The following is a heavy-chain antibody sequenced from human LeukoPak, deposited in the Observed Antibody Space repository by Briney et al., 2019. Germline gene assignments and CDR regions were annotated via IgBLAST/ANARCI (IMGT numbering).Heavy chain of an antibody. J-gene: IGHJ5*02. D-gene: IGHD6-19*01. V-gene: IGHV4-59*01. CDR1: GGSISSYY. CDR2: IYYSGST. CDR3: ARGLIAVAGTNWFDP. Sequence: PSETLSRTCTVSGGSISSYYWSWIRQPPGKGLEWIGYIYYSGSTNYNPSLKSRVTISVDPSKNQFSLTLSSVTAADTAVYYCARGLIAVAGTNWFDPWGQGTLVTVSS.